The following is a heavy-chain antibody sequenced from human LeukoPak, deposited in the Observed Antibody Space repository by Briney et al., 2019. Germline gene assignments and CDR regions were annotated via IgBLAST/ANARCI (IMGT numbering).Heavy chain of an antibody. Sequence: SETLSLTCTVSGGSISSYYWGWIRQPPGKGLEWIGSIYYSGSTYYNPSLKSRVTISVDTSKNQFSLKLSSVTAADTAVYYCASLPRRYCSGGSCYGWGQGTLVTVSS. J-gene: IGHJ4*02. CDR1: GGSISSYY. D-gene: IGHD2-15*01. CDR2: IYYSGST. CDR3: ASLPRRYCSGGSCYG. V-gene: IGHV4-39*07.